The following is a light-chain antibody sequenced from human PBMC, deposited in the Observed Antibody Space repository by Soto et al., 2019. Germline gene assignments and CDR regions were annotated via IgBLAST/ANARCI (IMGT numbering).Light chain of an antibody. CDR2: DVR. Sequence: QSALTQPASVSGSPGQSITISCTGTSSDVGGYNYISWYQQHPGKAPKFIIYDVRNRPSEVSNRFSGSRSGNTASLTISGLQAEDEADYYCSSYTSSNTVIFGGGTKLTVL. J-gene: IGLJ2*01. CDR1: SSDVGGYNY. V-gene: IGLV2-14*03. CDR3: SSYTSSNTVI.